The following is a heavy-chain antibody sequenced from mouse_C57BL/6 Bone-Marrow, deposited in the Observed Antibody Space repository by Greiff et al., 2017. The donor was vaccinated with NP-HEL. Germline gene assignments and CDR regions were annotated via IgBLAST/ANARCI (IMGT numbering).Heavy chain of an antibody. CDR1: GFNIKDDY. Sequence: VQLQQSGAELVRPGASVKLSCTASGFNIKDDYMHWVKQRPEQGLEWIGWIDPENGDTEYASKFQGKATITADTSSNIAYLQLSSLTSEDTAVYYCTTGGRGYWGQGTTLTVSS. CDR3: TTGGRGY. V-gene: IGHV14-4*01. CDR2: IDPENGDT. J-gene: IGHJ2*01. D-gene: IGHD3-3*01.